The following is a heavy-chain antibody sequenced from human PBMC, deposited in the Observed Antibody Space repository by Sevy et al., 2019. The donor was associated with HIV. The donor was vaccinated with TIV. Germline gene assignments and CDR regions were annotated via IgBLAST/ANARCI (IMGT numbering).Heavy chain of an antibody. D-gene: IGHD4-17*01. J-gene: IGHJ4*02. Sequence: GGSLRLSCAASGFPFNNCEMNWVRQAPGKGLEWDSSIGQSGSSTYYSDSVKGRFTISRDNAENSLYLQMNSLRAEDTAVYYCARDLPPSATTVAHFDYWGQGNLVTVSS. V-gene: IGHV3-48*03. CDR1: GFPFNNCE. CDR3: ARDLPPSATTVAHFDY. CDR2: IGQSGSST.